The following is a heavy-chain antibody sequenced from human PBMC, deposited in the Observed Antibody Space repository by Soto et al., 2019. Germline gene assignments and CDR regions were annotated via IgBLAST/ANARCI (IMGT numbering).Heavy chain of an antibody. V-gene: IGHV3-11*01. J-gene: IGHJ5*02. CDR2: ISSSGNTI. CDR1: GFTFSDYY. Sequence: QVQLVESGGGVVKTSGSLRIACAASGFTFSDYYMSWVRQAPGKGLEWVSYISSSGNTIYYADSVKGRFTISRDNAKNPLYLQMNSLRAEDTALYFCAKMSSENYYDPVFSWGQGTLVTVSS. D-gene: IGHD3-22*01. CDR3: AKMSSENYYDPVFS.